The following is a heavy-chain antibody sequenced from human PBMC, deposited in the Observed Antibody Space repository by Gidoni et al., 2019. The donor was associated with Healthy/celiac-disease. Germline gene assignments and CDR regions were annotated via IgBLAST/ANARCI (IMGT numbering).Heavy chain of an antibody. D-gene: IGHD6-19*01. Sequence: EVQLREAAGGFVQPGSSRHLSCSATGFTFDDYAMHWVRQAPGKGLEWVSGICWNSGSIGYADSVKGRFTISRDNAKNSLYLQMNSLGAEDTALYYCAKDISVAGTNWGQGTLVTVSS. CDR2: ICWNSGSI. CDR3: AKDISVAGTN. V-gene: IGHV3-9*01. CDR1: GFTFDDYA. J-gene: IGHJ4*02.